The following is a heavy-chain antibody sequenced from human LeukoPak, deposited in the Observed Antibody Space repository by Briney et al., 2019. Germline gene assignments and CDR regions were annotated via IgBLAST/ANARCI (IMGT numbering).Heavy chain of an antibody. D-gene: IGHD2-2*01. CDR1: GYAFDEHG. CDR3: ARAPITSPFYFDY. Sequence: PGGSLRLSCTASGYAFDEHGMSWVRQVPGKGLEWVSGINWSGGSAGYADPLRGRFTISRDNAKNSLCLQMDSLRAEDTALYYCARAPITSPFYFDYWGQGTLVTVSS. V-gene: IGHV3-20*04. J-gene: IGHJ4*02. CDR2: INWSGGSA.